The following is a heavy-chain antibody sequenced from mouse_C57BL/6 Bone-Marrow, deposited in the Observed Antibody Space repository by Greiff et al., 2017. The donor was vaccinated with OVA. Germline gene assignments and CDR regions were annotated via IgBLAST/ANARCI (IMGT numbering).Heavy chain of an antibody. Sequence: QVHVKQPGAELVKPGASVKLSCKASGYTFTSYWMQWVKQRPGQGLEWIGEIDPSDSYTNYNQKFKGKATLTVDTSSSTAYMQRSSLTSEDSAVYYCASGGTPFAYWGQGTLVTVSA. CDR2: IDPSDSYT. CDR1: GYTFTSYW. D-gene: IGHD2-14*01. CDR3: ASGGTPFAY. V-gene: IGHV1-50*01. J-gene: IGHJ3*01.